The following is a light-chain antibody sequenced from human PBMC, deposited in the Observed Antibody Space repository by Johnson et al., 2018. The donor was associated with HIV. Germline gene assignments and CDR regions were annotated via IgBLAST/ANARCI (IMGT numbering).Light chain of an antibody. CDR3: GAWDSSLSGYV. CDR1: RSNIGNNY. Sequence: QAVLTQPPSVSAAPGQKVTISCSGSRSNIGNNYVSWYQQLPGTAPKLLISNNSKRPSGTPDRFSGSKSGTSATLAITELQTGDEADYYCGAWDSSLSGYVFGTGTKVTVL. CDR2: NNS. V-gene: IGLV1-51*01. J-gene: IGLJ1*01.